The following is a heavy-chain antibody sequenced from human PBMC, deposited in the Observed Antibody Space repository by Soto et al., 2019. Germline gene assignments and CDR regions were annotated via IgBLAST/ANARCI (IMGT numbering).Heavy chain of an antibody. CDR1: GYTFTSYG. CDR3: ARDLTIFSTDYYYYYYMDV. Sequence: QVQLVQSGAEVKKPGASVKVSCKASGYTFTSYGISWVRQAPGQGLEWMGWISAYNGNTNYAQKLQGRVTMTTDTSTSTAYMELRSLRSDDTAMYYCARDLTIFSTDYYYYYYMDVWAKGPRSPSP. J-gene: IGHJ6*03. CDR2: ISAYNGNT. D-gene: IGHD3-3*01. V-gene: IGHV1-18*01.